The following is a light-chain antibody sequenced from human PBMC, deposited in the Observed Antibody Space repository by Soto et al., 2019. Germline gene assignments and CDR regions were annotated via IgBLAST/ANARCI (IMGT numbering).Light chain of an antibody. Sequence: QSVLTQPASVSGSPGQSITISCTGTSSDVGGYNYVSWYQQHPGKAPKLMIYDVSNRPSGVSNRFSGSKSGNTASLTSSGLQAEDEADYYGSSYTSSSTPYVFGTGTKLTVL. CDR3: SSYTSSSTPYV. CDR1: SSDVGGYNY. J-gene: IGLJ1*01. V-gene: IGLV2-14*01. CDR2: DVS.